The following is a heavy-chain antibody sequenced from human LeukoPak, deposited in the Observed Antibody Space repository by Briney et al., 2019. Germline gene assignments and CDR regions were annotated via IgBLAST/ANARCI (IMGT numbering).Heavy chain of an antibody. J-gene: IGHJ4*02. CDR2: IYYSGST. Sequence: SETLSLTCTVSGGSISSYYWSWIRQPPGKGLEWIGYIYYSGSTNYNPSLKSRVTISVDTSKNQFSLKLSSVTAADTAMYYCARDRGYFDWLPTYWGQGTLVTVSS. CDR3: ARDRGYFDWLPTY. CDR1: GGSISSYY. V-gene: IGHV4-59*01. D-gene: IGHD3-9*01.